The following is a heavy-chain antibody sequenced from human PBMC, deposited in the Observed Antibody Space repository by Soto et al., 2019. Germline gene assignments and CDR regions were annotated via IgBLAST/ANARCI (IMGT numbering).Heavy chain of an antibody. CDR1: GGSLNSEHYH. D-gene: IGHD2-21*02. V-gene: IGHV4-30-4*01. CDR3: VREDDGGDRDYYGLDV. J-gene: IGHJ6*02. CDR2: IHYTGSV. Sequence: QIQLQESGPGLVRPSQTLSLTCTVSGGSLNSEHYHWTWIRQAPGKCLEWIGYIHYTGSVRYNPSLQSRITRSVDTSKNLFSLNLSSGSAADTAVYFWVREDDGGDRDYYGLDVWGQGTMVTVSS.